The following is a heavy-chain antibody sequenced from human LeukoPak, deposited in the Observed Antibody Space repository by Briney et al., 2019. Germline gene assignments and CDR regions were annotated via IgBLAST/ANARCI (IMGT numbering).Heavy chain of an antibody. J-gene: IGHJ4*02. V-gene: IGHV3-33*08. D-gene: IGHD1-26*01. CDR3: ARRATTAGDY. CDR1: GFTVSSNY. CDR2: IWYDGSNK. Sequence: GGSLRLSCAASGFTVSSNYMSWVRQAPGKGLEWVAVIWYDGSNKYYADSVKGRFTISRDNSKNTLYLQMNSLRAEDTAVYYCARRATTAGDYWGQGTLVTVSS.